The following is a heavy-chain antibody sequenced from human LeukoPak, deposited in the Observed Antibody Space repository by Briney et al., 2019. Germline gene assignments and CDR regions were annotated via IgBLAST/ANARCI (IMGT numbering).Heavy chain of an antibody. J-gene: IGHJ4*02. CDR3: AKDMLGYCSSTSCSPFDY. V-gene: IGHV3-23*01. Sequence: GGSLRLSCGVSGFTFSSYVMSWVRQAPGKGLEWVSGISASGGSTYYADSVKGRFTISRDNSKNMLYLQMKSLRAEDTAVYFCAKDMLGYCSSTSCSPFDYWGQGTLVTVSS. D-gene: IGHD2-2*01. CDR1: GFTFSSYV. CDR2: ISASGGST.